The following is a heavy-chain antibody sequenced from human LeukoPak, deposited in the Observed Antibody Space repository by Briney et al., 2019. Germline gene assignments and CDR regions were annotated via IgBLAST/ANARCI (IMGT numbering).Heavy chain of an antibody. D-gene: IGHD1-26*01. J-gene: IGHJ4*02. CDR2: IYHSGST. Sequence: PSETLSLTCAVSGGSISSSNWWSWVRQPPGKGLEWIGEIYHSGSTNYNPSLKSRVTISVDTSKNQFSLKLSSVTAADTAVYYCARVGDLLPGDYWGQGILVTVSS. CDR1: GGSISSSNW. V-gene: IGHV4-4*02. CDR3: ARVGDLLPGDY.